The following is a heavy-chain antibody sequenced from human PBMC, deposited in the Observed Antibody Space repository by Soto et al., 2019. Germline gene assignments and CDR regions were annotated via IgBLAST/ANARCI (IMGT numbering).Heavy chain of an antibody. V-gene: IGHV3-30*18. CDR3: AKDRTTVTTFLDY. J-gene: IGHJ4*02. CDR1: GFTFSSYG. Sequence: QVQLVESGGGVVQPGRSLRLSCAASGFTFSSYGMHWVRQAPGKGLEWVAVISYDGSNKYYADSVKGRFTISRDNSKNTLYLQMNSLRADDTAVYYCAKDRTTVTTFLDYWGQGTLVTVSS. CDR2: ISYDGSNK. D-gene: IGHD4-17*01.